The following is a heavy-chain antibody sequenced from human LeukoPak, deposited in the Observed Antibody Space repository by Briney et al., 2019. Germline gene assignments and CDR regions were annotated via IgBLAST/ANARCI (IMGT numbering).Heavy chain of an antibody. J-gene: IGHJ3*02. CDR3: TRDWGPNSGNFHYDGFDI. CDR2: IIPIHGIA. V-gene: IGHV1-69*04. D-gene: IGHD1-26*01. CDR1: GGTFSSYA. Sequence: GASVKVSCKASGGTFSSYAISWVRQAPGQGLEWMGRIIPIHGIANYAQKFQGRVTITADKSTSTAYMELSSLRSEDTAVYYCTRDWGPNSGNFHYDGFDIWGQGTMVTVSS.